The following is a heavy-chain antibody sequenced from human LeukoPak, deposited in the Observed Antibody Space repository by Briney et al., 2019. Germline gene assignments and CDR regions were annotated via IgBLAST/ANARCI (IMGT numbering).Heavy chain of an antibody. CDR2: IRGDGRGT. Sequence: GGSLRLSCSASGLTFAKYAVTWVRQAPGKGLEWISSIRGDGRGTNYADSMKGRITISRDNSKNTVYVEINNQRAGDTALYYCAKDPNGDYFGAFDAWGPGTMVTVSS. CDR1: GLTFAKYA. V-gene: IGHV3-23*01. CDR3: AKDPNGDYFGAFDA. D-gene: IGHD4-17*01. J-gene: IGHJ3*01.